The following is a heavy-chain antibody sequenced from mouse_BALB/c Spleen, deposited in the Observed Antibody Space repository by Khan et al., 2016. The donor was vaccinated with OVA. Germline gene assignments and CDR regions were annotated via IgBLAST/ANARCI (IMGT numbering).Heavy chain of an antibody. CDR1: GYTFTDFA. D-gene: IGHD1-3*01. CDR2: INTYYGDA. V-gene: IGHV1S137*01. J-gene: IGHJ3*01. CDR3: ARGSGNSRFAY. Sequence: QVPLQQSGAELVRPGVSVKISCKGSGYTFTDFAMHWVKQSHAKSLEWIGVINTYYGDATYNQKFKGKATMTVDKSSSTAYVELARLTSEDSAIYYCARGSGNSRFAYWGQGTLVTVSA.